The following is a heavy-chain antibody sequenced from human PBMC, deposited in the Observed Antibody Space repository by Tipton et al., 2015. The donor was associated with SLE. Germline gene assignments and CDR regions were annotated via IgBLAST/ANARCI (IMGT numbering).Heavy chain of an antibody. J-gene: IGHJ2*01. D-gene: IGHD3-22*01. Sequence: SLRLSCAASGFTFSSYAMHWVRQAPGKGLEWVAVISYDGSNKYYADSVKGRFTISRDNSKNTLYLQMNSLRAEDTAVYYCARDPKGIVVGGWYFDLWGRGTLVTVSS. V-gene: IGHV3-30-3*01. CDR3: ARDPKGIVVGGWYFDL. CDR1: GFTFSSYA. CDR2: ISYDGSNK.